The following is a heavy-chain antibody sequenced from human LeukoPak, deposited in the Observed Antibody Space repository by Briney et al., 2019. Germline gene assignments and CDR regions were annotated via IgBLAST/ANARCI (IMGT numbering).Heavy chain of an antibody. J-gene: IGHJ4*02. CDR1: GFTFSSYG. Sequence: GGSLRLSCAASGFTFSSYGMHWVRQAPGKGLEWVAFIRYDGSNKYYADSVKGRFTVSRDNSKNTLYLQMNSLRAEDTAVYYCAKDQASFYDFWSGYYKATNYFDYWGQGTLVTVSS. D-gene: IGHD3-3*01. V-gene: IGHV3-30*02. CDR3: AKDQASFYDFWSGYYKATNYFDY. CDR2: IRYDGSNK.